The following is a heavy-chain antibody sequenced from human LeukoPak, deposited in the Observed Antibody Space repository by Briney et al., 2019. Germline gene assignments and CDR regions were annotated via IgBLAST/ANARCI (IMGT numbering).Heavy chain of an antibody. V-gene: IGHV3-30*04. J-gene: IGHJ6*04. CDR2: ISYDGSNK. CDR1: GFTFSSYA. D-gene: IGHD1-1*01. CDR3: ARDEPYNWNDMGYYYYGMDV. Sequence: PGGSLRLSCAASGFTFSSYAMHWVRQAPGKGLEWVAVISYDGSNKYYADSVKGRFTISRDNSKNTLYLQMNSLRAEDTAVYYCARDEPYNWNDMGYYYYGMDVWGKGTTVTVSS.